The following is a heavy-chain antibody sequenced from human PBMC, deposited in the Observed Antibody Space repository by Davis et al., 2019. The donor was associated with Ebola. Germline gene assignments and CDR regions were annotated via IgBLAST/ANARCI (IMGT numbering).Heavy chain of an antibody. CDR3: ARTIAVAGTWWFDY. D-gene: IGHD6-19*01. J-gene: IGHJ4*02. Sequence: SVKVSCKASGDTFSSYAISWVRQAPGQGLEWMGGIIPIFGTANYAQKFQGRVTITADKSTSTAYMELSSLRSEDTAVYYCARTIAVAGTWWFDYWGQGTLVTVSS. V-gene: IGHV1-69*06. CDR2: IIPIFGTA. CDR1: GDTFSSYA.